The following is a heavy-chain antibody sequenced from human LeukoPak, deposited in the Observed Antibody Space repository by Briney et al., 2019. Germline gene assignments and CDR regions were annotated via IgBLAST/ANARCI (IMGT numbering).Heavy chain of an antibody. D-gene: IGHD5-24*01. Sequence: GGSLRLSCAASGFTFSSYSMNWVRQAPGKGLEWVSSISSSSSYIYYADSVKGRFTISRDNAKNSLYLQMNSLRAEDTAVYYCASIAVATIPFDYWGQGTLVTVSS. CDR3: ASIAVATIPFDY. CDR1: GFTFSSYS. J-gene: IGHJ4*02. CDR2: ISSSSSYI. V-gene: IGHV3-21*01.